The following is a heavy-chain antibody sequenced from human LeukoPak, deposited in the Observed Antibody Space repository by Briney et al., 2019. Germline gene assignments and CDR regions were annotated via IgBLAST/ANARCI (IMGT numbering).Heavy chain of an antibody. J-gene: IGHJ4*02. D-gene: IGHD2-2*01. CDR2: IRYDGSNK. V-gene: IGHV3-30*02. CDR3: AKGVSRSSSTSCYDY. Sequence: GGSLRLSCAASGFTSSSYGMHWVRQAPGKGLEWVAFIRYDGSNKYYADSVKGRFTISRDNSKNTLYLQMNSLRAEDTAVYYCAKGVSRSSSTSCYDYWGQGTLVTVSS. CDR1: GFTSSSYG.